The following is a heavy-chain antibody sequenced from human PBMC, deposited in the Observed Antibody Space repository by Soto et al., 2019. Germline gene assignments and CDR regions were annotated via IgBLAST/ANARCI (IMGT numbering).Heavy chain of an antibody. D-gene: IGHD3-10*01. V-gene: IGHV3-23*01. Sequence: PGGSLRLSCAASGFTFSSYAMSWVRQAPGKGLEWVSAISGSGGSTYYADSVKGRFTISRDNSKNTLYLQMNSLRAEDTAVYYCAKDPRGKRLLWFGELPPYYYSYRDVWGKGTTVTVSS. CDR1: GFTFSSYA. CDR3: AKDPRGKRLLWFGELPPYYYSYRDV. CDR2: ISGSGGST. J-gene: IGHJ6*03.